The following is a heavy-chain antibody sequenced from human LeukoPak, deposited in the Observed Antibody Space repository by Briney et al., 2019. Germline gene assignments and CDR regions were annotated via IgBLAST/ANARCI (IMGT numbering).Heavy chain of an antibody. Sequence: PGGSLRLSCAASGFTVISNYMSWVRQAPGQGLEWVSVIYSGGGAFYADSVKGRFTISRDNSKNTLYLQMNSLRAEDTAVYYCARGATSWYKDRFGDWGQGTLVTVSS. CDR2: IYSGGGA. CDR3: ARGATSWYKDRFGD. J-gene: IGHJ4*02. D-gene: IGHD6-13*01. V-gene: IGHV3-66*01. CDR1: GFTVISNY.